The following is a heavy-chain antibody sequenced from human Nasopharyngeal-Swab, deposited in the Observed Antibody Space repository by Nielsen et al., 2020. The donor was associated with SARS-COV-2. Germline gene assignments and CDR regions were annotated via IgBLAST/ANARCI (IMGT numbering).Heavy chain of an antibody. Sequence: GEALKISWACSGFILSCSAMDLVRQASGEGLEWVGRIRNKANNYATAYAAAVKCRFTIARDDSKTTAYLQMNSLKTEDTAVYYGTGWRFDQDYWCQGTLVTVSS. CDR1: GFILSCSA. J-gene: IGHJ4*02. V-gene: IGHV3-73*01. CDR3: TGWRFDQDY. D-gene: IGHD2-21*01. CDR2: IRNKANNYAT.